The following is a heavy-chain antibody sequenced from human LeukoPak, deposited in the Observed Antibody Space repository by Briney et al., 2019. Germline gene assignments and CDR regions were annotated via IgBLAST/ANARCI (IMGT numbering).Heavy chain of an antibody. Sequence: GGSLRLSCAAPGFTFSSYAMSWVRQAPGKGLEWVSSISRSGDRTSNADSVEGRFTISRDNTRNTLYLQMNSLRAEDTAVYYCAIMHGYYNGSGFWVQWGQGTLVTVSS. V-gene: IGHV3-23*01. D-gene: IGHD3-9*01. CDR3: AIMHGYYNGSGFWVQ. J-gene: IGHJ4*02. CDR1: GFTFSSYA. CDR2: ISRSGDRT.